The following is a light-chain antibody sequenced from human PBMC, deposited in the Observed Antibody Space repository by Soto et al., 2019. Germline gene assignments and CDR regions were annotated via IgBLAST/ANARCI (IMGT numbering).Light chain of an antibody. CDR3: HSYDSSLSGSV. V-gene: IGLV1-40*01. CDR2: GNT. CDR1: RSNIGAGYD. Sequence: QAVVTQPPSVSGAPGQRVTISCTGSRSNIGAGYDVHWYQQLPGTAPKLLIYGNTNRPSGVPDRFSGSKSGTSAALAITGLQAEDEADYYCHSYDSSLSGSVFGRGTKLTVL. J-gene: IGLJ3*02.